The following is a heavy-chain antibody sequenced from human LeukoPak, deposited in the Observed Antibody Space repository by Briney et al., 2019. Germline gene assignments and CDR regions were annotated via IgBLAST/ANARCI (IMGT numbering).Heavy chain of an antibody. CDR1: GYSFTSYW. J-gene: IGHJ4*02. Sequence: GESLKISCKGSGYSFTSYWIGWVRQMPGKGLEWMGIIYPGDSDTRYSPSFQGQVTISADKSISTAYLQWSSLKASDTAMYYCARQIVGATQGRERELDYWGQGTLVTVSS. CDR3: ARQIVGATQGRERELDY. CDR2: IYPGDSDT. V-gene: IGHV5-51*01. D-gene: IGHD1-26*01.